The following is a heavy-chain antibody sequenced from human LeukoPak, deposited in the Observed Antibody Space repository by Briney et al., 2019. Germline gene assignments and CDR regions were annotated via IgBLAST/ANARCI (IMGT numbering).Heavy chain of an antibody. CDR2: ISGSGGRT. V-gene: IGHV3-23*01. CDR3: AKEYSSGYYLKNFDY. Sequence: GGSLRLSCAASGFTFSSYAMSWVRQAPGKGLEWVSAISGSGGRTYYADSVKGRFTISRDNPKNTLFLQMNSLRAEDTAVYFCAKEYSSGYYLKNFDYWGQGTLVTVSS. J-gene: IGHJ4*02. CDR1: GFTFSSYA. D-gene: IGHD3-22*01.